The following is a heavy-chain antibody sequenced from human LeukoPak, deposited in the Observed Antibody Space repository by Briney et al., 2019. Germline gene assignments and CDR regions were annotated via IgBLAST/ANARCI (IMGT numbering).Heavy chain of an antibody. Sequence: GGSLRLSCVASGFNFIDYDMHWVRQVIGKGLEWVSAIGIRGDTHYSGSVKGRFTISRENAESSLYLQMRSLGAGDTALYYCTKEFCGSRAACAGGSYYDFWGRGALVTVSS. V-gene: IGHV3-13*01. D-gene: IGHD2-15*01. CDR2: IGIRGDT. J-gene: IGHJ2*01. CDR3: TKEFCGSRAACAGGSYYDF. CDR1: GFNFIDYD.